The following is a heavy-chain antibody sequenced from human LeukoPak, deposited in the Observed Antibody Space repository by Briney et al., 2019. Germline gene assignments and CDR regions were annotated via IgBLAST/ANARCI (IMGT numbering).Heavy chain of an antibody. J-gene: IGHJ4*02. CDR1: GFTFNTYA. CDR3: AKGSVNYDILTGSYFDY. D-gene: IGHD3-9*01. CDR2: ISGSGENT. V-gene: IGHV3-23*01. Sequence: GGSLRLSCAASGFTFNTYAMNWVRQAPGKGLEWVSSISGSGENTYYADSVKGRFAISRDNSKNTLSLQMNSLRAEDTAVYYCAKGSVNYDILTGSYFDYWGQGTLVTVSS.